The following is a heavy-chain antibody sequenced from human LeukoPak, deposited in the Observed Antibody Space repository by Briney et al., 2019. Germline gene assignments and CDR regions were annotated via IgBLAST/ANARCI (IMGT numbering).Heavy chain of an antibody. CDR1: GFTFTKYW. D-gene: IGHD2-2*01. J-gene: IGHJ4*02. CDR3: ARGLDCRSTSCYLDN. Sequence: GGSLRLSCAASGFTFTKYWMTWVRQAPGKGLEWVANIKQDGSEKFYVDSVKGRFTISRDNAKNSLDLQINSLGAEDTAVYYCARGLDCRSTSCYLDNWGREPWSPSPQ. CDR2: IKQDGSEK. V-gene: IGHV3-7*01.